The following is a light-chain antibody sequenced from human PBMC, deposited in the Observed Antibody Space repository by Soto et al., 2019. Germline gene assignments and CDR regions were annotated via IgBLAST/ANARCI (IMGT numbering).Light chain of an antibody. J-gene: IGKJ4*01. V-gene: IGKV4-1*01. CDR2: WAS. Sequence: DIVMTQSPDSLAVSLGERATINCKSTQTVLYSSNNKNYLAWFQQKPGQPPKLLIYWASTRQSGVPARFSGSGSGTDFTLTISGLQAEDVAGYYCQQYFSTPITFGGGTKVEIK. CDR3: QQYFSTPIT. CDR1: QTVLYSSNNKNY.